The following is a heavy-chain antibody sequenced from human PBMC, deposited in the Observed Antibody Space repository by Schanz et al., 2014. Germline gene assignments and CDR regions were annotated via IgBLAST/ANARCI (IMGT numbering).Heavy chain of an antibody. V-gene: IGHV3-53*01. CDR2: SGNGGST. J-gene: IGHJ4*02. D-gene: IGHD4-17*01. CDR3: VRDTDYHFDY. CDR1: GFTVNTNY. Sequence: EVQLVESGGGLIQPGGSLRLSCAVSGFTVNTNYMSWVRQAPGKGLEWISAISGNGGSTYFADSVKGRFTISRDNAKNTLYLQMNSLRAEDTAVYYCVRDTDYHFDYWGQGTLVTVSS.